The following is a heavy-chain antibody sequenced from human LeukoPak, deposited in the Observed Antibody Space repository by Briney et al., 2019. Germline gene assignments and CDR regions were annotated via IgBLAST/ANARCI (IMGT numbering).Heavy chain of an antibody. CDR2: IIPIFGTA. J-gene: IGHJ4*02. Sequence: ASVKVSCKASGGTFSSYAISWVRQAPGQGLEWMGGIIPIFGTANYAQKLQGRVTMTTDTSTSTAYMELRSLRSDDTAVYYCARVLVGATTGFDYWGQGTLVTVSS. CDR3: ARVLVGATTGFDY. CDR1: GGTFSSYA. V-gene: IGHV1-69*05. D-gene: IGHD1-26*01.